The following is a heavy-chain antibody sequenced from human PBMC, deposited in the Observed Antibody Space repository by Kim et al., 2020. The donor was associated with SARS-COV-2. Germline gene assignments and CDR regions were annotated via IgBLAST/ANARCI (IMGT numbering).Heavy chain of an antibody. J-gene: IGHJ6*02. CDR1: GFTFSSYA. D-gene: IGHD3-9*01. Sequence: GGSLRLSCAASGFTFSSYAMHWVRQAPGKGLEWVAVISYDGSNKYYADSVKGRFTISRDNSKNTLYLQMNSLRAEDTAVYYCARDPTYYDILTGYYTGYYYYGMDVWGQGTTVTVSS. CDR3: ARDPTYYDILTGYYTGYYYYGMDV. CDR2: ISYDGSNK. V-gene: IGHV3-30*04.